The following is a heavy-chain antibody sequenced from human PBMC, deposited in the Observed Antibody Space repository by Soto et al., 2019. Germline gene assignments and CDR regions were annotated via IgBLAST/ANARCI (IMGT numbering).Heavy chain of an antibody. CDR2: ISYDGSNK. CDR3: AKGTAYVLRFLEWIPYYYYYGMDV. Sequence: QPGGSLRLSCAASGFTFSSYGMHWVRQAPGKGLEWVAVISYDGSNKYYADSVKGRFTISRDNSKNTLYLQMNSLRAEDTAVYYCAKGTAYVLRFLEWIPYYYYYGMDVWGQGTTVTVSS. D-gene: IGHD3-3*01. CDR1: GFTFSSYG. V-gene: IGHV3-30*18. J-gene: IGHJ6*02.